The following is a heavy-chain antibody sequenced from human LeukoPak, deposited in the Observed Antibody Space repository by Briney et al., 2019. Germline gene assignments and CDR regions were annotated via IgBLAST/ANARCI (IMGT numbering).Heavy chain of an antibody. CDR3: AKDLRRYYGSGSYLDY. D-gene: IGHD3-10*01. V-gene: IGHV3-30*18. J-gene: IGHJ4*02. Sequence: PGGSLRLSCAASGFTFSTYGMHWVRQAPGKGLEWVAVISYDGSNKYYADSVKGRFTISRDNSKNTLYLQMNSLRAEDTAVYYCAKDLRRYYGSGSYLDYWGQGTLVTVSS. CDR2: ISYDGSNK. CDR1: GFTFSTYG.